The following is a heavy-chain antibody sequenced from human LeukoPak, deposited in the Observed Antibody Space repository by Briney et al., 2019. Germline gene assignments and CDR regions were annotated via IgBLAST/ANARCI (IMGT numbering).Heavy chain of an antibody. D-gene: IGHD5-12*01. CDR1: EYTFIGYY. V-gene: IGHV1-2*02. CDR3: ARGGSGGYDSPLDY. Sequence: ASVKVSCKASEYTFIGYYMHWVRQAPGQGLEWMGLINPNSGGTNYAQKFQGRVTMTTDTSINTASMELTRLRSDDTAVYYCARGGSGGYDSPLDYWGQGTLVTVSS. CDR2: INPNSGGT. J-gene: IGHJ4*02.